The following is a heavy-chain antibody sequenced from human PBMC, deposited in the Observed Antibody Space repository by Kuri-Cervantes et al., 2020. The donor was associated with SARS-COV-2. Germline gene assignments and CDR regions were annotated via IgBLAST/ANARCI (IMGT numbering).Heavy chain of an antibody. D-gene: IGHD6-19*01. Sequence: SETLSLTCAVYGGSFSGYYWSWIRQPPGKGLEWIGEINHSGSTNYNPSLKSRVTISVDTSKNQFSLKLSSVTAADTAVYYCARGPLYSSGWYGYWGQGTLVTASS. CDR2: INHSGST. V-gene: IGHV4-34*01. J-gene: IGHJ4*02. CDR1: GGSFSGYY. CDR3: ARGPLYSSGWYGY.